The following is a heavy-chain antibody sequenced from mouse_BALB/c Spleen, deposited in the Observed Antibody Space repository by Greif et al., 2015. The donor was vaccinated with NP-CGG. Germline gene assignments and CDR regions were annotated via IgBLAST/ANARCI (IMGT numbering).Heavy chain of an antibody. V-gene: IGHV3-8*02. D-gene: IGHD1-1*02. CDR3: ARYLEVEAWLAY. J-gene: IGHJ3*01. Sequence: VQLQQSGPSLVKPSQTLSLTCSVTGDSITSGYWNWIRKFPGNKLEYMGYISYSGSTYYNPSLKSRISITRDTSKNXDYLQLNSVTTEDTATYYCARYLEVEAWLAYWGQGTLVTVSA. CDR2: ISYSGST. CDR1: GDSITSGY.